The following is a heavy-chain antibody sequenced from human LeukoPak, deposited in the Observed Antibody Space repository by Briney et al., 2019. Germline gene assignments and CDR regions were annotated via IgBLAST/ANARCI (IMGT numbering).Heavy chain of an antibody. CDR3: ARRSGLGATSYYYYYYMDV. J-gene: IGHJ6*03. Sequence: GSLRLSCAASGFTFSSHGMNWVRQAPGKGLEWIGEINHSGSTNYNPSLKSRVTISVDTSKNQFSLKLSSVTAADTAVYYCARRSGLGATSYYYYYYMDVWGKGTTVTISS. CDR1: GFTFSSHG. D-gene: IGHD1-26*01. V-gene: IGHV4-34*01. CDR2: INHSGST.